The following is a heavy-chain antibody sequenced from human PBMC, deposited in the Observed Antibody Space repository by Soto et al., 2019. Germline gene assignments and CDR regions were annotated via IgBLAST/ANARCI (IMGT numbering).Heavy chain of an antibody. CDR3: AKNYYDSGVYYYGMDV. Sequence: QVQLVESGGGVVQPGRSLRLSCAASGFTFSSYGMHWVRQAPGKGLEWVAVISYDGSNKYYADSVKGRFTISRDNSKNTLYLQMNSLRAEDTAVYYCAKNYYDSGVYYYGMDVWGQGTTVTVSS. V-gene: IGHV3-30*18. CDR1: GFTFSSYG. J-gene: IGHJ6*02. CDR2: ISYDGSNK. D-gene: IGHD3-22*01.